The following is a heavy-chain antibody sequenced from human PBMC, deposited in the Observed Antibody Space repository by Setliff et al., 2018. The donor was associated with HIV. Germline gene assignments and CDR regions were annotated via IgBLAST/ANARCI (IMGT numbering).Heavy chain of an antibody. V-gene: IGHV4-39*01. CDR1: GGSISSSSYY. D-gene: IGHD1-1*01. CDR2: IYYSGNT. Sequence: SETLSLTCTVSGGSISSSSYYWGWVRQPPGKGLEWIGSIYYSGNTYYNPSLRSRVTISVDTSKNQFSLKVTSVTAADTAVYYCARGGTWTQYYFDYWGQGTLVTVSS. CDR3: ARGGTWTQYYFDY. J-gene: IGHJ4*02.